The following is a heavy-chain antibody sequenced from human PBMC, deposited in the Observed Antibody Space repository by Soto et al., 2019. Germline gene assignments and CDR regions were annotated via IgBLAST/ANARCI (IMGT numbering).Heavy chain of an antibody. D-gene: IGHD6-19*01. CDR3: ARLVFGGTEWLAHFYYYYGMDV. CDR2: IYYSGST. Sequence: SETLSLTCTVSGGSISSSSYYWGWIRQPPGKGLGWIGSIYYSGSTYYNPSLKSRVTISVDTSKNQFSLKLSSVTAADTAVYYCARLVFGGTEWLAHFYYYYGMDVWGQGTTVTVSS. J-gene: IGHJ6*02. V-gene: IGHV4-39*01. CDR1: GGSISSSSYY.